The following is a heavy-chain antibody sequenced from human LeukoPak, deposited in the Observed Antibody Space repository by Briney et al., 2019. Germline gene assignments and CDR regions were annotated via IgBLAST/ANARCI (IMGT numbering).Heavy chain of an antibody. CDR3: ATVVVTAPGEDYFDY. D-gene: IGHD2-21*02. CDR1: GYTLTELS. Sequence: ASVKVSCKVSGYTLTELSMHWVRPAPGKGLEWMGGFDPEDGETIYAQKFQGRVTMTEDTSTDTAYMELSSLRSEDTAVYYCATVVVTAPGEDYFDYWGQGTLVTVSS. J-gene: IGHJ4*02. V-gene: IGHV1-24*01. CDR2: FDPEDGET.